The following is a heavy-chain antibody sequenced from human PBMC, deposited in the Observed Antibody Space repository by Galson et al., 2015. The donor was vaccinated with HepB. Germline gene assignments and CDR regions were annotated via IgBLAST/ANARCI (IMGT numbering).Heavy chain of an antibody. CDR2: IVVDSGDT. D-gene: IGHD3-22*01. J-gene: IGHJ5*02. V-gene: IGHV1-58*01. CDR3: AADPYYDDRSGYSNLFDP. CDR1: GFTFTRSA. Sequence: SVEVSCKASGFTFTRSAVQWVRQARGQRLEWMGWIVVDSGDTNYAQKFQERVTITRDMSRSTAYMELSSLRSDDTAVYYCAADPYYDDRSGYSNLFDPWGQGTLVTVSS.